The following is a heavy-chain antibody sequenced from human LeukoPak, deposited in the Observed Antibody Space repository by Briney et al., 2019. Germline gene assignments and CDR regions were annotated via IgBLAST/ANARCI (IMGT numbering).Heavy chain of an antibody. J-gene: IGHJ4*02. CDR1: GYTFTDYY. D-gene: IGHD3-10*01. CDR3: ARGRPRNYYGSGSYNDY. V-gene: IGHV1-2*02. Sequence: ASVKVSCEASGYTFTDYYMHWVRRAPGQGLEWMGWLNPNSGGTNYAQNFQGRVTMTRDTSISTAYMELSRLRSDDTAVYSCARGRPRNYYGSGSYNDYWGQGTLVTVSS. CDR2: LNPNSGGT.